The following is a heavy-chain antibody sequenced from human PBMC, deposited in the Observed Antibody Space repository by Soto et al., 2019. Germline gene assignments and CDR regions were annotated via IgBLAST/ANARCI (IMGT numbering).Heavy chain of an antibody. Sequence: GSLRLSCVASGFTFSSYAMSWVRQAPGKGLEWVSAISGSGGSTYYADSVKGRFTISRDNSKNTLYLQMNSLRAEDTAVYYCAKGILYYYYGMDVWGQGTTVTVSS. CDR2: ISGSGGST. D-gene: IGHD5-18*01. CDR3: AKGILYYYYGMDV. CDR1: GFTFSSYA. J-gene: IGHJ6*02. V-gene: IGHV3-23*01.